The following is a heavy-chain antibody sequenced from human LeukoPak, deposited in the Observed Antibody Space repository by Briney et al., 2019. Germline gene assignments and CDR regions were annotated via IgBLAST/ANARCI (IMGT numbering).Heavy chain of an antibody. Sequence: ASVKVSFKASGYTFITYAIQWARQAPGQRPEWMGWINAGNGNTKLSQKFQGRVTLTRDTSASTAYMELSSLRSEDTAVYYCARSVRVVLDWNVGYYFDYWGQGSLVTVSS. D-gene: IGHD1-1*01. J-gene: IGHJ4*02. V-gene: IGHV1-3*01. CDR3: ARSVRVVLDWNVGYYFDY. CDR2: INAGNGNT. CDR1: GYTFITYA.